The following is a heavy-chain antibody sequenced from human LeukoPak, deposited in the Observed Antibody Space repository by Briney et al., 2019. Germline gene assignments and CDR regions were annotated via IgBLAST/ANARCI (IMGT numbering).Heavy chain of an antibody. J-gene: IGHJ6*02. V-gene: IGHV3-11*06. CDR3: ARSYYFYGMDV. CDR1: GFTFTDFY. CDR2: ISRSSTDT. Sequence: GGSLSLSCAASGFTFTDFYMSWIRQAPGKGLEWLSDISRSSTDTNYADSVKGRFTISRDNAKNSLYLQMSSLRAEDTAVYYCARSYYFYGMDVWGQGTTVTVSS.